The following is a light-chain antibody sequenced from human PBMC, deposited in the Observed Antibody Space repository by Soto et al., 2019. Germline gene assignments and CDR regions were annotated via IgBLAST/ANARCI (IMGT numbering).Light chain of an antibody. J-gene: IGKJ5*01. Sequence: EIVLTQSPGTLSLSPGERATLSCRASHSVSSSYLAWYQQKPARAHRLLIYGASSRAAGIPDRFSGSGSGTDFTIIISSLEPEDFAVYYCQQYGSSPPITFGQGTRLEIK. CDR2: GAS. CDR1: HSVSSSY. CDR3: QQYGSSPPIT. V-gene: IGKV3-20*01.